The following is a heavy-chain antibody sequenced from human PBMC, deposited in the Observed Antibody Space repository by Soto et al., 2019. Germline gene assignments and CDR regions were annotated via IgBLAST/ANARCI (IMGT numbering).Heavy chain of an antibody. CDR2: IGADGKT. D-gene: IGHD2-15*01. V-gene: IGHV3-13*01. CDR3: ARIYCSGGSCPAIGIGLDY. CDR1: GLTLRSYD. J-gene: IGHJ4*02. Sequence: PGGSTELASASCGLTLRSYDMHGVLQATGKGLEWVSAIGADGKTYYAGPVKGRFTISRENAKNSLYLQMNSLRAGDSAVYYCARIYCSGGSCPAIGIGLDYCGQGTLVTVPS.